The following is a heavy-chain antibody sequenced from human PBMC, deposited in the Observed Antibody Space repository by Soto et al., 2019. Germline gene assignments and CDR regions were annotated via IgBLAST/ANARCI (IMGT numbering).Heavy chain of an antibody. CDR2: LSSSGTYI. CDR1: AFTSKPYY. J-gene: IGHJ3*02. CDR3: ARGALCFNSNGDHSDAYDI. Sequence: TEESLRHPSGASAFTSKPYYMNGFRQALGKGQEWVSSLSSSGTYIYYADSVKGRFTISRDNAKNSLYLQMKSLSAEDTAVYYFARGALCFNSNGDHSDAYDISSRGTMDTV. V-gene: IGHV3-21*01. D-gene: IGHD3-22*01.